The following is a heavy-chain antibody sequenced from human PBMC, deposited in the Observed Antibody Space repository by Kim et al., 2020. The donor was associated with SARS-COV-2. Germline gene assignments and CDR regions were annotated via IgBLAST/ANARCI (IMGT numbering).Heavy chain of an antibody. D-gene: IGHD3-3*01. CDR1: GGSISSYY. Sequence: SETLSLTCTVSGGSISSYYWSWIRQPPGKGLEWIGYIYYSGSTNYNPSLKSRVTISVDTSKNQFSLKLSSVTAADTAVYYCARQNYDFWSGSNYWYFDLWGRGTLVTVSS. CDR2: IYYSGST. V-gene: IGHV4-59*08. CDR3: ARQNYDFWSGSNYWYFDL. J-gene: IGHJ2*01.